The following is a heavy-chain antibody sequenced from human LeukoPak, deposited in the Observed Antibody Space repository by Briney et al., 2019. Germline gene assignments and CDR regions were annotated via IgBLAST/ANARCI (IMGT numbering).Heavy chain of an antibody. J-gene: IGHJ4*02. CDR1: GGSISSGGYY. CDR3: ARGHFWSGYCLYDY. V-gene: IGHV4-31*03. Sequence: SETLSLTCTVSGGSISSGGYYWSWIRQHPGKGLEWIGYIYYSGSTYYNPSLKSRVTISVDTSKNQFSLKLSSVTAADTAVYYCARGHFWSGYCLYDYWGQGTLVTVSS. D-gene: IGHD3-3*02. CDR2: IYYSGST.